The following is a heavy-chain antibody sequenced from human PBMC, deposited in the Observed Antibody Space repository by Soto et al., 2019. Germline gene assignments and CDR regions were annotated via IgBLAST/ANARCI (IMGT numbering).Heavy chain of an antibody. CDR3: ARHSYGYVLGMDV. CDR2: IIPIFGTA. V-gene: IGHV1-69*13. D-gene: IGHD5-18*01. Sequence: SVKVSCKDSGGTFSSYAISWVRQAPGQGLEWVGGIIPIFGTANYAQKFQGRVTITADESTSTAYIELRSLRSEDTAVYYCARHSYGYVLGMDVWGQGTTVTVS. CDR1: GGTFSSYA. J-gene: IGHJ6*02.